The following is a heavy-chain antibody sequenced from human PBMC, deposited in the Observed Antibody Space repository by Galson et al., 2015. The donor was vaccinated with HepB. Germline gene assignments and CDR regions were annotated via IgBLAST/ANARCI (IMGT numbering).Heavy chain of an antibody. CDR1: GFTFSSYN. V-gene: IGHV3-48*01. CDR2: ISATGTTI. Sequence: SLRLSCAASGFTFSSYNMNWVRQAPGKGLEWISYISATGTTIFNADSVKGRFTISRDNDKNSLYLQMSSLRVEDTALYYCAREGAAIFGAGTWVDPWGQGTLVTVSS. CDR3: AREGAAIFGAGTWVDP. J-gene: IGHJ5*02. D-gene: IGHD3-3*01.